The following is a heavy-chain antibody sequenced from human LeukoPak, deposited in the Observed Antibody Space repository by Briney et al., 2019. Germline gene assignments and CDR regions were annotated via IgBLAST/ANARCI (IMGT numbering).Heavy chain of an antibody. CDR3: TGDSGYAIGY. D-gene: IGHD3-22*01. CDR2: IKRKTDGGTT. CDR1: GFTFSDAW. V-gene: IGHV3-15*01. Sequence: GGSLRLSCAASGFTFSDAWMSWVRQAPGKGLEWVGRIKRKTDGGTTDYAAPVKGRFTISRDDSKNTLYLQMSSLKTEDTAVYYCTGDSGYAIGYWGQGSLVTVSS. J-gene: IGHJ4*02.